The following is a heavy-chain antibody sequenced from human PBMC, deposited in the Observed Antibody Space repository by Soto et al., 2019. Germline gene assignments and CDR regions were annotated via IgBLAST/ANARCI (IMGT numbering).Heavy chain of an antibody. Sequence: EVQLVESGGGLVQPGGSLRLSCAASGFTFSDNWMSWVRQAPGKGLECVANIKTDGSEKYYVDPVKGRFTISRDNAMNALYLQMNSLRAEDTAVYYCATSLGRGGNDYWGQGTVVAVSS. CDR3: ATSLGRGGNDY. J-gene: IGHJ4*02. V-gene: IGHV3-7*05. D-gene: IGHD3-10*01. CDR2: IKTDGSEK. CDR1: GFTFSDNW.